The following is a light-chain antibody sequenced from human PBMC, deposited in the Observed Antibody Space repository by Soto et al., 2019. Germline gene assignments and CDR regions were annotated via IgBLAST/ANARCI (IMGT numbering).Light chain of an antibody. CDR2: DAS. CDR1: QSVSSY. CDR3: QQRSNWPVT. V-gene: IGKV3-11*01. J-gene: IGKJ1*01. Sequence: EIVLTQSPATLSLSPGEGATRSCRASQSVSSYLAWYQQKPGQAPRLLIYDASNRATSIPARFSGSGSGTDFTPTISILEPEDFAVYYCQQRSNWPVTFGLGTKVEV.